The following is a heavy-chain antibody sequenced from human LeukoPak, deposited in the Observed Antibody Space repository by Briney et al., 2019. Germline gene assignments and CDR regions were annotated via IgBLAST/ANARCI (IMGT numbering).Heavy chain of an antibody. CDR1: GFTFSSYA. Sequence: PGGSLRLSCAASGFTFSSYAMHWVRQAPGQGLEYVSVISAYGDSTYYANSVKGRFTISRDNSKKTLYLQMGGLRGEDMAVYYCARRGSSGWYVDVWGKGTTVTVSS. CDR2: ISAYGDST. CDR3: ARRGSSGWYVDV. J-gene: IGHJ6*03. V-gene: IGHV3-64*01. D-gene: IGHD6-19*01.